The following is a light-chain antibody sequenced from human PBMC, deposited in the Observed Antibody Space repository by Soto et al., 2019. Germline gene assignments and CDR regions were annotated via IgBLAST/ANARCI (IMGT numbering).Light chain of an antibody. J-gene: IGLJ1*01. Sequence: GAPGQRVTISCTGSSSNIGAGYDVHWYQQLPGTAPKLLIYGNSNRPSGVPDRFSGSKSGTSASLAITGLQAEDEADYYCQSYDSSRYVFGTGTKVTVL. CDR2: GNS. CDR1: SSNIGAGYD. V-gene: IGLV1-40*01. CDR3: QSYDSSRYV.